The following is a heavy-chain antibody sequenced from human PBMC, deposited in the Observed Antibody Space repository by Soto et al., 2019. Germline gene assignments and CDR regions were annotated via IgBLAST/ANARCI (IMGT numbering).Heavy chain of an antibody. CDR2: IISIFGTP. CDR3: ARDLGSGYDPGDY. CDR1: GGTFNSYV. Sequence: QVQLVQSGAEVKKPGSSVKVSCKASGGTFNSYVFNWVRQAPGQGLEWMGGIISIFGTPNYGQKFQGRVTITAAESTSTGFMELSSLTSADTAIYYCARDLGSGYDPGDYWGQGTLVTVSS. V-gene: IGHV1-69*12. D-gene: IGHD5-12*01. J-gene: IGHJ4*02.